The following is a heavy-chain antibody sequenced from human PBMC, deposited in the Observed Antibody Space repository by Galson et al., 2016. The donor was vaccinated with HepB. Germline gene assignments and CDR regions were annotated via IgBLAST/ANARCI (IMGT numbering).Heavy chain of an antibody. CDR1: GFTFSSHA. V-gene: IGHV3-33*08. J-gene: IGHJ4*02. CDR2: IWYDGSTQ. Sequence: SLRLSCAGSGFTFSSHALHWVRQAPGKGLEWVAVIWYDGSTQFYADSVRGRFSISRDNSKNTLYLQMNSLRAEDTAMYYCARDTAFTTGWYAFDYWGQGNLVTVSS. CDR3: ARDTAFTTGWYAFDY. D-gene: IGHD6-19*01.